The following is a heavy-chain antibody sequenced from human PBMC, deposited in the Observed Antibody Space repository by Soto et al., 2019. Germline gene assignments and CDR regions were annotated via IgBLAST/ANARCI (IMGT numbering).Heavy chain of an antibody. D-gene: IGHD2-2*01. V-gene: IGHV1-3*01. CDR2: ISAGNGNT. CDR1: GYTFTSYA. Sequence: ASVKVSCKASGYTFTSYAMHWVRQAPGQRLEWMGWISAGNGNTKYSQKFQGRVTITRDTSASTAYMELSSLRSEDTAVYYCARVGCSSTSCYGRNWFDPWGQGTLVTVSS. CDR3: ARVGCSSTSCYGRNWFDP. J-gene: IGHJ5*02.